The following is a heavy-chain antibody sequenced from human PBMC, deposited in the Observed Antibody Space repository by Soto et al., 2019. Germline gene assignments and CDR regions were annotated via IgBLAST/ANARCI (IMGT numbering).Heavy chain of an antibody. CDR2: IYHTGST. Sequence: SETLSLTCAVSGGSISSTNWWSWVRQPPGKGLEWIGEIYHTGSTHYNPSLKSRVTISVDKSKNQFSLKVSSVTAADTAMYYCARIGYSGYDHYYFDYWGQGTLVTVSS. V-gene: IGHV4-4*02. D-gene: IGHD5-12*01. J-gene: IGHJ4*02. CDR3: ARIGYSGYDHYYFDY. CDR1: GGSISSTNW.